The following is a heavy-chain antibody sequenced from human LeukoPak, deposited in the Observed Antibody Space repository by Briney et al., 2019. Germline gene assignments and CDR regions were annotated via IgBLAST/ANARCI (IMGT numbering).Heavy chain of an antibody. V-gene: IGHV3-74*01. CDR2: IKSDGTII. CDR1: GFTFRTHW. D-gene: IGHD6-13*01. J-gene: IGHJ4*02. Sequence: GGSVRLSCAASGFTFRTHWMYWVRQAPGTELVWVSRIKSDGTIIRYADSVKGRFTISRDNAKNTLYLQMNSLRAEDTAVYYCARGITAEESVAIDYWGQGILVTVSS. CDR3: ARGITAEESVAIDY.